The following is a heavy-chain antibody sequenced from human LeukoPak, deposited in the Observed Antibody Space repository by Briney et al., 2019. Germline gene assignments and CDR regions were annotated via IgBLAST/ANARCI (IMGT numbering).Heavy chain of an antibody. CDR3: ARGALEQQLLTHFDY. J-gene: IGHJ4*02. CDR2: INPTSGGT. V-gene: IGHV1-2*02. D-gene: IGHD6-13*01. Sequence: GASVKVSCKTSGYTFSGYYLHWVRQAPGQGLEWMGWINPTSGGTKFAQKFQGRVTMTRDTSISTAYMELYSLRSDDTAVYYCARGALEQQLLTHFDYWGQGTLVTVSS. CDR1: GYTFSGYY.